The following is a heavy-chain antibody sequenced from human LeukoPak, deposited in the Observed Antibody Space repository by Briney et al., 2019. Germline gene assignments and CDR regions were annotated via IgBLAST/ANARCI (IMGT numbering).Heavy chain of an antibody. Sequence: GGSLRLPCAVSGFTFSSCAMSWVRQAPGKGLEWVSAISGSGGSTYYAGSVKGRFTISRDNSKNTLFLQMNSLRAEDTAVYYCAKGTYSSSPRDYWGQGTLVTVSS. CDR2: ISGSGGST. J-gene: IGHJ4*02. V-gene: IGHV3-23*01. D-gene: IGHD6-6*01. CDR1: GFTFSSCA. CDR3: AKGTYSSSPRDY.